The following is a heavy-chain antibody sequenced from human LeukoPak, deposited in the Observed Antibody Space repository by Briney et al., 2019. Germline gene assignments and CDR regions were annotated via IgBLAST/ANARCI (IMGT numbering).Heavy chain of an antibody. J-gene: IGHJ4*02. Sequence: GGSLRLSCSASGFTFSRYDMHWVRQAPGKGLEYVSAISSNGGSTYYADSVKGRFTISRDNSKNTLYLQMNSLRAEDTAVYYCASTFYGDSPPYWGQGTLVTVSS. CDR1: GFTFSRYD. CDR2: ISSNGGST. CDR3: ASTFYGDSPPY. V-gene: IGHV3-64*04. D-gene: IGHD4-17*01.